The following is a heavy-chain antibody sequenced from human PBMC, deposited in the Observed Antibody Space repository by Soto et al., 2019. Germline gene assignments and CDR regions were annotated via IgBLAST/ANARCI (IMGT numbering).Heavy chain of an antibody. Sequence: QVQLQESGPGLGKPSETLTLTFTVSPGSIRSSYWSWIRQPPGRGLDWIGHVAYSGTTKYNPSLKCRGSMSVSTSKRQFSLRRTSVTAADTAVYYCAREAQDYYFDHWGQGILVTVSS. D-gene: IGHD1-26*01. J-gene: IGHJ5*02. V-gene: IGHV4-59*01. CDR3: AREAQDYYFDH. CDR1: PGSIRSSY. CDR2: VAYSGTT.